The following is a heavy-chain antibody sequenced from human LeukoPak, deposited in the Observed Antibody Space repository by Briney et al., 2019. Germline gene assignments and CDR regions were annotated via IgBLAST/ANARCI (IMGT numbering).Heavy chain of an antibody. V-gene: IGHV4-59*08. CDR1: GGSISSYY. J-gene: IGHJ5*02. CDR2: IYYSGST. Sequence: PSETLSLTCTVSGGSISSYYWIWIRQPPGKGLEWIGYIYYSGSTNYNPSLKSRVTISVDTSKNQFSLELSSVTAADTAVYYCARRSTGYGNYVDWFDPWGQGTLVTVSS. D-gene: IGHD4-11*01. CDR3: ARRSTGYGNYVDWFDP.